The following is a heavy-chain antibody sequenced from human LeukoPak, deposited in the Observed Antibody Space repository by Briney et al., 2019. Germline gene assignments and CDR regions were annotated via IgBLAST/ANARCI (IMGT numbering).Heavy chain of an antibody. V-gene: IGHV1-24*01. J-gene: IGHJ3*02. CDR1: GYTLTELS. Sequence: ASVKVSCKVSGYTLTELSMHWVRQAPGKGLEWMGGFDPEDGETIYAQKFQGRVTMTEDTSTDTAYMELSSLRSEDTAVYYCATDILPYYYDSSDSGAFDIWGQGTMVTVSS. CDR3: ATDILPYYYDSSDSGAFDI. CDR2: FDPEDGET. D-gene: IGHD3-22*01.